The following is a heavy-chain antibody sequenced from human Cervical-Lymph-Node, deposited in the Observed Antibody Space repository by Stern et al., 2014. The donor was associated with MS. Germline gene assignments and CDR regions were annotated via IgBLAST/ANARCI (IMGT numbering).Heavy chain of an antibody. CDR1: GYTFIGYY. V-gene: IGHV1-2*02. CDR3: ARGHEGV. Sequence: QVQLVQSGAEVKKPGASVKVSCKASGYTFIGYYIHWVRQAPGQGLEWMGWINPNTGDTNYAQKFQGRVTMTRDTLINTAYMELSRLRSDDTAVYYCARGHEGVWGQGTTVTVSS. J-gene: IGHJ6*02. CDR2: INPNTGDT.